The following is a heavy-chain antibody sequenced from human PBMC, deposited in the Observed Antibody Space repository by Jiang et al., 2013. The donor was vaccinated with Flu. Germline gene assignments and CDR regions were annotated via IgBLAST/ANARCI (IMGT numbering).Heavy chain of an antibody. V-gene: IGHV1-46*01. Sequence: LEWMALINPAGDGKVYAQNFQDRVSLTRDTSTSTVYMELSSLISEDTAVYYCARDNSMRVGSMMGWWFDPWGQGTLVTVSS. J-gene: IGHJ5*02. D-gene: IGHD1-26*01. CDR2: INPAGDGK. CDR3: ARDNSMRVGSMMGWWFDP.